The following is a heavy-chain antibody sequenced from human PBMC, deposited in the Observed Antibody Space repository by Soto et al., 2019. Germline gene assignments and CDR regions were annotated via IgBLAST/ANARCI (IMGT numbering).Heavy chain of an antibody. J-gene: IGHJ5*02. D-gene: IGHD2-15*01. CDR3: ARDGDCSGGSCSTNYWFAP. CDR2: INPSGGST. V-gene: IGHV1-46*01. Sequence: ASVKVSCKASGYTFSSQYMNWVRQAPGQGLEWMGIINPSGGSTSSAQKFQGRLTLTRDISTSTFYMELSSLRSEDTAVYYCARDGDCSGGSCSTNYWFAPWGQGTLVTVSS. CDR1: GYTFSSQY.